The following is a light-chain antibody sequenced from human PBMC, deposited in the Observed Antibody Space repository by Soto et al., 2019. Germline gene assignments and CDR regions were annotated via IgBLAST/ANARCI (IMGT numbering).Light chain of an antibody. V-gene: IGLV2-14*01. J-gene: IGLJ1*01. CDR3: SSYTSSSFYV. CDR1: SSDVGGYNY. Sequence: QSVLTQPDSVSGSPGQSITISCTGTSSDVGGYNYVSWYQQHPGKAPKLMIYEVSNRPSGVSNRFSGSKSGNTASLTISGLQAEDEDDYYCSSYTSSSFYVFGTGTKLTVL. CDR2: EVS.